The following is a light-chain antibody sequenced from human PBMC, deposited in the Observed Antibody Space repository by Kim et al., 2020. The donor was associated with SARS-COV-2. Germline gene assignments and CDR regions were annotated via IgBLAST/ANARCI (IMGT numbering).Light chain of an antibody. CDR2: AAS. J-gene: IGKJ2*01. CDR3: QQSYSTPYT. V-gene: IGKV1-39*01. CDR1: QSISSY. Sequence: SASVGDRVTITCRASQSISSYLNWYQQKPGKAPKLLIYAASSLQSGVPSRFSGSGYGTDFTLTISSLQPEDFATYYCQQSYSTPYTFGQGTNLEIK.